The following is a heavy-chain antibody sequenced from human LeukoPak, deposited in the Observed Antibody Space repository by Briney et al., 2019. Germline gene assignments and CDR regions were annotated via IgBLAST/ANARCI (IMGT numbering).Heavy chain of an antibody. CDR3: VGDSYGGYRDFDF. V-gene: IGHV4-39*01. CDR2: ICRDWVT. Sequence: SETLSLTCTVSGDSITTSNYCWGWIRQPPGMGLEWIGTICRDWVTYYNPSLKSRVTTSVDTSKNQFSLKLSSVTAADTAVYHCVGDSYGGYRDFDFWGQGTLVTVSS. D-gene: IGHD5-18*01. CDR1: GDSITTSNYC. J-gene: IGHJ4*02.